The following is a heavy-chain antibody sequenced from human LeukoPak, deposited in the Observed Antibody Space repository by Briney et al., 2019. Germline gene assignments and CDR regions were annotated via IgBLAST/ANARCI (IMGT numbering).Heavy chain of an antibody. V-gene: IGHV4-38-2*01. D-gene: IGHD6-6*01. CDR2: IYYSGST. CDR3: ARVYSSSSNDMDV. J-gene: IGHJ6*03. Sequence: SETLSLTCAVSGYSISSGYYWGWIRQPPGKGLEWIGYIYYSGSTNYNPSLKSRVTISVDTSKNQFSLKLSSVTAADTAVYYCARVYSSSSNDMDVWGKGTTVTVSS. CDR1: GYSISSGYY.